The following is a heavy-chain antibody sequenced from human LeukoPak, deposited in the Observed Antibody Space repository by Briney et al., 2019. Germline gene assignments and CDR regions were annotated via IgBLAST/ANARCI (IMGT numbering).Heavy chain of an antibody. Sequence: QPGGSLRLSCTASGFTFGDYAMTWVCQAPGKGLEWVGFIRSKIYGGTAEYAASVQGRFTISRDDSKGIAYLQMNSLKTEDTAVYYCTRDQTPYYWGQGTLVTVSS. J-gene: IGHJ4*02. V-gene: IGHV3-49*04. CDR3: TRDQTPYY. CDR1: GFTFGDYA. CDR2: IRSKIYGGTA.